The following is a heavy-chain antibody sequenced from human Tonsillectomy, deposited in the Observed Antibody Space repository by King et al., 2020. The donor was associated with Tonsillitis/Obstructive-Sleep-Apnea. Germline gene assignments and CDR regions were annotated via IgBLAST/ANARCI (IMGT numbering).Heavy chain of an antibody. D-gene: IGHD2-8*02. Sequence: QLVQSGGGLVQPGGSLRLSCAASGITFSRYAMSWVRQAPGKGLEWVSSISGNGDRTFFADSVKGRFTISRDDSKNTLYLQMNSLRVEDTAFYYCAKEDESYITTYCDPWCPGSLVTASS. CDR2: ISGNGDRT. CDR1: GITFSRYA. V-gene: IGHV3-23*04. CDR3: AKEDESYITTYCDP. J-gene: IGHJ5*02.